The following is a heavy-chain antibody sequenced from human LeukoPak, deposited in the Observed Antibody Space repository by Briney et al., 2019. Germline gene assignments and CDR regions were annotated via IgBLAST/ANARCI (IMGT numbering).Heavy chain of an antibody. J-gene: IGHJ4*02. CDR3: AISGLSQEFDY. V-gene: IGHV3-21*01. CDR2: ISSSSSYM. Sequence: PGGSLRLSCAASGFTFSSYSMNWVRQAPGKGLEWVSSISSSSSYMYYADSVKGRFTISRDNAKNSLYLQMNSLRAEDTAVYYCAISGLSQEFDYWRQGTVDSVP. CDR1: GFTFSSYS. D-gene: IGHD3-10*01.